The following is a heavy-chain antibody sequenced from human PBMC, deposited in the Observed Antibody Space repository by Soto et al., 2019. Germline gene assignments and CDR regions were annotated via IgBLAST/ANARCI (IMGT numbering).Heavy chain of an antibody. CDR2: ISYDGSNK. CDR3: AKDLLPSGTIYYYGMDV. J-gene: IGHJ6*02. D-gene: IGHD1-7*01. CDR1: GFTFISYG. V-gene: IGHV3-30*18. Sequence: GGSLRLSCAASGFTFISYGMHWVRQAPGKGLEWVAVISYDGSNKYYADSVKGRFTISRDNSKNTLYLQMNSLRAEDTAVYYCAKDLLPSGTIYYYGMDVWGQGATVTVSS.